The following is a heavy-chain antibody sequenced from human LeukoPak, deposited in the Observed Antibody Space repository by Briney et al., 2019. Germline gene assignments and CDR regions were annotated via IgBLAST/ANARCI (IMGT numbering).Heavy chain of an antibody. CDR1: GFTFSSYA. D-gene: IGHD5-12*01. J-gene: IGHJ4*02. CDR3: ARELPRGVATADY. CDR2: ISYDGSNK. V-gene: IGHV3-30-3*01. Sequence: GGSLRLSCAASGFTFSSYAMHWVRQAPGKGLEWVAVISYDGSNKYYADSVKGRFTISRDNSKNTLYLQMNSLRAEDTAVYYCARELPRGVATADYWGQGTLVTVSS.